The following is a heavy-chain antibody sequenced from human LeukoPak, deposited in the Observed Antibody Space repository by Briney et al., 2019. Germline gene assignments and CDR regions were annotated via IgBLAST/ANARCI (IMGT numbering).Heavy chain of an antibody. CDR3: AELGITMIGGV. Sequence: GGSLRLSCAASGFRFNTYWMSWVRQAPGKGLEWVSYISSSGSTIYYADSVKGRFTISRDNAKNSLYLQMNSLRAEDTAVYYCAELGITMIGGVWGKGTTVTISS. D-gene: IGHD3-10*02. CDR2: ISSSGSTI. CDR1: GFRFNTYW. V-gene: IGHV3-48*04. J-gene: IGHJ6*04.